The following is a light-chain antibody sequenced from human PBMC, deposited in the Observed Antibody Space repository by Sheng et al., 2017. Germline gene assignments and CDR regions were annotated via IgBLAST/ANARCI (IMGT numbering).Light chain of an antibody. CDR3: KQYNAWSSLS. CDR1: QSVSFN. V-gene: IGKV3D-15*01. CDR2: DAS. Sequence: EIVMTQSPATLSVSPGERATLSCRASQSVSFNLAWYQQRPGQVPRLLMVDASNRASGIPVRFSGSGSGTEFTLSISSLQSEDFAVYYCKQYNAWSSLSFGGGTKLEIK. J-gene: IGKJ4*01.